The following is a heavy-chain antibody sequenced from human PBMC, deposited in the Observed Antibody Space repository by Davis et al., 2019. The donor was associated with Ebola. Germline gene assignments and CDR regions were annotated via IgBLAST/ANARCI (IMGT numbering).Heavy chain of an antibody. Sequence: SVKVSCKTSGGSFSSHPISWVRQAPRQGLEWMGGIIPIFDTPNYAQKSQGRITITADASTSTAYMELSSLRSEDPATYFCARDFDGGNTYFDYWGPGTPVTVSS. CDR1: GGSFSSHP. D-gene: IGHD3-9*01. J-gene: IGHJ4*02. CDR2: IIPIFDTP. CDR3: ARDFDGGNTYFDY. V-gene: IGHV1-69*13.